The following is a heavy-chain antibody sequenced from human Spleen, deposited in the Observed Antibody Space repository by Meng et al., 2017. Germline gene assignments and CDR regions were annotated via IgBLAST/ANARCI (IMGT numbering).Heavy chain of an antibody. CDR1: GFTFSSYA. Sequence: EVRLGEFGGGLVQPGGSLRLSCAASGFTFSSYAMSWVRQAPGKGLEWVSAISDDGSSTTYTDSVRGRFTISRDNAKNTLYLQMNSLRAEDTAVYYCARDLNWVVWNYWGQGTLVTVSS. J-gene: IGHJ4*02. V-gene: IGHV3-23*04. CDR3: ARDLNWVVWNY. D-gene: IGHD3/OR15-3a*01. CDR2: ISDDGSST.